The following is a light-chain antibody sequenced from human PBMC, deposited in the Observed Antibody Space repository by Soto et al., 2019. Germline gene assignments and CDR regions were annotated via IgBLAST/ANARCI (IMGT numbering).Light chain of an antibody. CDR1: QSISSW. CDR3: VQHDTGPLT. J-gene: IGKJ4*01. Sequence: DIQMTQSPSTLSASLGERATITFRASQSISSWLAWYQQKPGKAPKLLIYGASRLESGVPSRFSGSGSGTEFTRTISSLQPDDFATYYCVQHDTGPLTFGGGTKVDI. CDR2: GAS. V-gene: IGKV1-5*01.